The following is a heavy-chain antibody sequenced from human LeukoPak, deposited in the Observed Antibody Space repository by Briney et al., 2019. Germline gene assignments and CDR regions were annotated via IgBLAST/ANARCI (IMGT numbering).Heavy chain of an antibody. J-gene: IGHJ3*02. CDR1: GGSISSYY. CDR3: ARGKVYSSYDAFAI. CDR2: IYYSGST. Sequence: SETLSLTCTVSGGSISSYYLSWIRQPPGKGLEWIGYIYYSGSTNYNPSLKSRVTISVDASKNQFSLKLSSVPAADTAVYYCARGKVYSSYDAFAIWGQGTMVTVSS. D-gene: IGHD5-18*01. V-gene: IGHV4-59*01.